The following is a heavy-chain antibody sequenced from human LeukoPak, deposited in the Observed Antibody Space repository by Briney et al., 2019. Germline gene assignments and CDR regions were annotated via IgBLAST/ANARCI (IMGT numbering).Heavy chain of an antibody. Sequence: SETLSLTCTVSGGSVSSYYWSWIRQPPRKRLEWVGYIYYSGSTNYNPSLKSRVTISVDTSKNQFSLKLSSVTAADTAVYYCARQKWELPLDAFDVWGQGTMVTVSS. D-gene: IGHD1-26*01. CDR3: ARQKWELPLDAFDV. J-gene: IGHJ3*01. CDR1: GGSVSSYY. V-gene: IGHV4-59*08. CDR2: IYYSGST.